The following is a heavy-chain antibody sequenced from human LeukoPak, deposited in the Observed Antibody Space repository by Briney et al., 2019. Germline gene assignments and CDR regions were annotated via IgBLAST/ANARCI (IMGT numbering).Heavy chain of an antibody. V-gene: IGHV3-23*01. CDR2: ISGSGGST. J-gene: IGHJ4*02. D-gene: IGHD3-9*01. Sequence: GGSLRLSCAASGFTFSSYAMSWVRQAPGKGLEWVSAISGSGGSTYYADSVKGRFTISRDNSKNTLYLQMNSLRAEDTAVYYCAKMSAYDILTGYYIAYFDYWGQGTLVTVSS. CDR3: AKMSAYDILTGYYIAYFDY. CDR1: GFTFSSYA.